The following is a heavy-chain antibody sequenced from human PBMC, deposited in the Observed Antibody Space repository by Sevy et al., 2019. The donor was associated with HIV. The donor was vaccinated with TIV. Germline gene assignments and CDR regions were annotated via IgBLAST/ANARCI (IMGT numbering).Heavy chain of an antibody. D-gene: IGHD2-21*01. CDR2: IYSGGST. V-gene: IGHV3-53*01. CDR1: GFTVSSNY. Sequence: GGSLRLSCAASGFTVSSNYMSWVRQAPGKGLEWVSVIYSGGSTYYADSVKGRFTISRDNSKNTRYLQMNSLRAEDTAVYYCARVSDGDYYYYYYMDVWGKGTTVTVSS. CDR3: ARVSDGDYYYYYYMDV. J-gene: IGHJ6*03.